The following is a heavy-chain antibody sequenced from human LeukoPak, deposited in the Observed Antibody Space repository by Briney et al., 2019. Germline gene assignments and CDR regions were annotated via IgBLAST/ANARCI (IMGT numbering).Heavy chain of an antibody. CDR1: GYTFTSYD. J-gene: IGHJ5*02. CDR3: ARKITMVRGVIIKRVYNWFDP. V-gene: IGHV1-8*01. D-gene: IGHD3-10*01. Sequence: GASVKVSCKASGYTFTSYDINWVRQATGQGLEWMGWMNPNSGNTGYAQKFQGRVTMTRNTSISTAYMELSSLRSEDTAVYYCARKITMVRGVIIKRVYNWFDPWGQGTLVTVSS. CDR2: MNPNSGNT.